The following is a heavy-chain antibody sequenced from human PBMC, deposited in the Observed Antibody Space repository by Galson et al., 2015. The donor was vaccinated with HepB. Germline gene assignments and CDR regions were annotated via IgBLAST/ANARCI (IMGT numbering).Heavy chain of an antibody. Sequence: SLRLSCAASGFTFSSYSMNWVRQAPGKGLEWVSSISSSSSYIYYADSVKGRFTISRDNAKNSLYLQMNSLRAEDTAVYYCARVSQGAARPERRADFDYWGQGTLVTVSS. CDR3: ARVSQGAARPERRADFDY. J-gene: IGHJ4*02. V-gene: IGHV3-21*04. CDR1: GFTFSSYS. D-gene: IGHD6-6*01. CDR2: ISSSSSYI.